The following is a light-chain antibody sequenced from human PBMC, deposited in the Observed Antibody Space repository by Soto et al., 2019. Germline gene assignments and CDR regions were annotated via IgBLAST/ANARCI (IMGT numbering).Light chain of an antibody. J-gene: IGKJ4*01. CDR1: QSVSSSY. CDR2: GAS. V-gene: IGKV3-20*01. CDR3: QQYDNSPLT. Sequence: EIVLTQSPGTLSLSPGERATLSCRASQSVSSSYLAWYQQKPGQATRLLIYGASSRATGIPDRFSGSGSGTDFTLTISRLEPEDFAVYYCQQYDNSPLTFGGGTKVDI.